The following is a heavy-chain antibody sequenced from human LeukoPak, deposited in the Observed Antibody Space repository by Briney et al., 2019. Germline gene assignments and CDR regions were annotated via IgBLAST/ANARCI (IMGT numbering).Heavy chain of an antibody. CDR1: GYTFTSYG. D-gene: IGHD3-3*01. Sequence: ASVKVSCKASGYTFTSYGISWVRQAPGQGLEWMGWISAYNGNTNCAQKLQGRVTMTTDTSTSTAYMELRSLRSDDTAVYYCARGYDFWSGYYEEAAFDIWGQGTMVTVSS. J-gene: IGHJ3*02. V-gene: IGHV1-18*01. CDR2: ISAYNGNT. CDR3: ARGYDFWSGYYEEAAFDI.